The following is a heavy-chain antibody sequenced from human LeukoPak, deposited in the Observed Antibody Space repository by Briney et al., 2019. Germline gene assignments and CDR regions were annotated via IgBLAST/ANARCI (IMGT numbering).Heavy chain of an antibody. Sequence: SETLSLTCAVYGGSFSGYYWSWIRQPPGKGLEWIGEINHSGSTNYNPSLKSRVTISVDTSKNQFSLKLSSVTAADTAVYYCARATDAPNWFDPWGQGTLVTVSS. D-gene: IGHD2-8*01. CDR1: GGSFSGYY. J-gene: IGHJ5*02. CDR3: ARATDAPNWFDP. CDR2: INHSGST. V-gene: IGHV4-34*01.